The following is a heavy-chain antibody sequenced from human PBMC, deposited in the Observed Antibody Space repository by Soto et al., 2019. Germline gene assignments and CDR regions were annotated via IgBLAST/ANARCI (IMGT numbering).Heavy chain of an antibody. CDR3: ARGDYSNRGYYYGMDV. V-gene: IGHV1-69*06. J-gene: IGHJ6*02. CDR2: IIPIFGTA. CDR1: GGTFSSYA. Sequence: QVQLVQSGAEVKKPGSSVKVSCKASGGTFSSYAISWVRQAPGQGLEWMGGIIPIFGTANYAQKFQGRVTITADKSTSTAYMELGSLRSEDTAVYYCARGDYSNRGYYYGMDVWGQGTTVTVSS. D-gene: IGHD4-4*01.